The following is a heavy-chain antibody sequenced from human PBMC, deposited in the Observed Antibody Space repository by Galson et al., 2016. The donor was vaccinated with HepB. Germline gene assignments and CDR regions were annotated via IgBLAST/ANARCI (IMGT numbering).Heavy chain of an antibody. V-gene: IGHV3-33*01. CDR3: ARGSGFLIDY. D-gene: IGHD3-3*01. CDR1: GFSFSSSG. CDR2: IWSDGTHE. J-gene: IGHJ4*02. Sequence: SLRLSCAASGFSFSSSGMHWVRQAPGKGLEWVAFIWSDGTHESYADPVKGRFTISRDNAKNSLSLQMNSLRAEDTAVYYCARGSGFLIDYWGQGTPVTVSS.